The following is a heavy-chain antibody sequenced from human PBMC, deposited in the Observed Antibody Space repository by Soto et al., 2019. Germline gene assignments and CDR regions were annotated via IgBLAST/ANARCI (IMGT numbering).Heavy chain of an antibody. CDR1: GFTFDDFA. D-gene: IGHD2-8*02. V-gene: IGHV3-9*01. Sequence: EMQLVESGGGLVQPGRSLRLSCAASGFTFDDFAMHWVRQAPGKGLEWVSGINWNSGDIDYADSVRGRFTISRDNAKNALYLQMNSLRAEDAALYDCVKDIGASGAYWYFDLWGRGTLVTVSS. CDR3: VKDIGASGAYWYFDL. CDR2: INWNSGDI. J-gene: IGHJ2*01.